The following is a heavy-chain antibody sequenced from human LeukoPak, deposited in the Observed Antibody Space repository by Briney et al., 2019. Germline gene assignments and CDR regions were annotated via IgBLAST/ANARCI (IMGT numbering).Heavy chain of an antibody. D-gene: IGHD2-8*02. CDR1: AYTFTVYY. V-gene: IGHV1-2*02. J-gene: IGHJ6*04. CDR2: INCNTGGT. Sequence: ASVKVSCKASAYTFTVYYIYWVRQAPGQGLEWMGWINCNTGGTKYAQKFQGTVTMTRDTSISTAYMELSRLTSDDTAVYYCARVVYWTVGVCYPYPAWGKGTTVTVSS. CDR3: ARVVYWTVGVCYPYPA.